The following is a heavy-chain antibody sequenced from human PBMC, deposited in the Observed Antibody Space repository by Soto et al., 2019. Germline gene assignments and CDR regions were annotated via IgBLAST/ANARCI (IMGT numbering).Heavy chain of an antibody. D-gene: IGHD6-6*01. CDR1: GFTFSSYA. J-gene: IGHJ4*02. Sequence: EVQLLESGGGLVQPGGSLRLSCAASGFTFSSYAMSWVRQAPGKGLEWVSGISGSGGSTYYADSVKGRFTISRDNSKNTLYLQMNSLRAEDTAVYYCAKDRNSSSSFDYWGQGTLVTVSS. CDR2: ISGSGGST. V-gene: IGHV3-23*01. CDR3: AKDRNSSSSFDY.